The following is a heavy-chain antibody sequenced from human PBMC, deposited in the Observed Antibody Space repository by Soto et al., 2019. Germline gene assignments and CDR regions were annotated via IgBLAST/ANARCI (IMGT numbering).Heavy chain of an antibody. Sequence: EASVKVSCKSSGGTFSSYAISWVRQAPGQGLEWMGGIIPIFGTANYAQKFQGRVTITADESTSTAYMELSSLRSEDTAVYYCARDTRTVTNNYYYYGMDVWGQGTTVTVSS. J-gene: IGHJ6*02. CDR1: GGTFSSYA. D-gene: IGHD4-17*01. V-gene: IGHV1-69*13. CDR2: IIPIFGTA. CDR3: ARDTRTVTNNYYYYGMDV.